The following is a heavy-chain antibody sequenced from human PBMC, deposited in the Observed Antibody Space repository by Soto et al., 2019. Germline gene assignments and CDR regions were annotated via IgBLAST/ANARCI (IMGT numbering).Heavy chain of an antibody. CDR1: RYQFNSYY. V-gene: IGHV1-46*02. CDR2: INPRGGDT. Sequence: ASVKVSCKASRYQFNSYYMDWVRQAPGQELEWMGTINPRGGDTRYAQRFQGRVTMTRDTPTTTIYMEVSSLRSDDTAVYYCARGSPSSTTLGWFDPWGQGTLVSVSS. CDR3: ARGSPSSTTLGWFDP. J-gene: IGHJ5*02. D-gene: IGHD2-2*01.